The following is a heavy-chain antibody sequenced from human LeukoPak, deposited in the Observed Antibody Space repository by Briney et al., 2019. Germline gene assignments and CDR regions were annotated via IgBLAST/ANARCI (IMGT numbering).Heavy chain of an antibody. Sequence: GGSLRLSCSASGFTFRNYAMSWVRQTPGKGLEWVSTISDRAYYADSVKGRFTISRDNSKNTLYLQMNSLRAEDTAVYYCAKDSVPITMILVVITSGFDYWGQGTLVTVSS. J-gene: IGHJ4*02. CDR1: GFTFRNYA. CDR3: AKDSVPITMILVVITSGFDY. D-gene: IGHD3-22*01. CDR2: ISDRA. V-gene: IGHV3-23*01.